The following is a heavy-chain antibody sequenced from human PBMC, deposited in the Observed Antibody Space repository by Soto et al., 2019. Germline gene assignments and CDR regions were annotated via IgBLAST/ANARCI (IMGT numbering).Heavy chain of an antibody. J-gene: IGHJ4*02. D-gene: IGHD3-10*01. CDR3: TKQSYGSGSHPLLFDN. Sequence: GSLRLSCAASGLTFSNYAMSWVRQAPGKGLEWVSAISGSGGSTFYADSVKGRFTISRDNSKNTLYLQMNSLRAEDTAVYYCTKQSYGSGSHPLLFDNWGQGTRVTVSS. CDR1: GLTFSNYA. CDR2: ISGSGGST. V-gene: IGHV3-23*01.